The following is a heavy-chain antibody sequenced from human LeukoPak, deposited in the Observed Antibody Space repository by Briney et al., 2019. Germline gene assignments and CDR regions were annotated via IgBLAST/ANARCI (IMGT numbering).Heavy chain of an antibody. CDR2: IYYSGST. Sequence: MASETLSLTCTVSGVSISSSSYHWGWIRQPPGKGLEWIGSIYYSGSTYYNPSLKSRVTISVDTSKTHFSLKLSSVTAADTAVYYCARHKIARYYYYYYMDVWGKGTTVTGSS. V-gene: IGHV4-39*01. CDR1: GVSISSSSYH. J-gene: IGHJ6*03. CDR3: ARHKIARYYYYYYMDV.